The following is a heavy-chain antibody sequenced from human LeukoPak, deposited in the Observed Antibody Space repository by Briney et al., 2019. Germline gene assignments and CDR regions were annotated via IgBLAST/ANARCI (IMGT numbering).Heavy chain of an antibody. V-gene: IGHV4-34*01. CDR3: ALYGSGSYYYFDY. CDR1: GGSFSGYY. D-gene: IGHD3-10*01. J-gene: IGHJ4*02. Sequence: SETLSLTCAVYGGSFSGYYWSWIRQPPGKGLEWIGSIYYSGSTYYNPSLKSRVTISVDTSKNQFSLKLSSVTAADTAVYYCALYGSGSYYYFDYWGQGTLVTVSS. CDR2: IYYSGST.